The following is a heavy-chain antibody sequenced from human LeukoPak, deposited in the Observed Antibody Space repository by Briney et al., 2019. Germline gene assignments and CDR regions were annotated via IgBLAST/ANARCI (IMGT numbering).Heavy chain of an antibody. Sequence: PSQTLSLTCAVSGGSISSGGYSWSWIRQPPGKGLEWIGEINHSGSTNYNPSLKSRVTISVDTSKNQFSLKLSSVTAADTAVYYCARWPTGVSPYFDYWGQGTLVTVSS. V-gene: IGHV4-30-2*01. CDR3: ARWPTGVSPYFDY. CDR1: GGSISSGGYS. J-gene: IGHJ4*02. D-gene: IGHD1-14*01. CDR2: INHSGST.